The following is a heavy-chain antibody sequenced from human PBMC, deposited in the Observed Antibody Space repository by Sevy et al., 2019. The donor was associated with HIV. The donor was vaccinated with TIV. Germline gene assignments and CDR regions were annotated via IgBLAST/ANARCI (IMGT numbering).Heavy chain of an antibody. CDR2: IRQDGSEK. D-gene: IGHD3-10*01. CDR1: GFTFRNFW. J-gene: IGHJ6*02. V-gene: IGHV3-7*01. CDR3: AKSYFGSGTSYGMDL. Sequence: GGSLRLSCAVSGFTFRNFWMSWVRQAPGKGLEWVANIRQDGSEKNYLDSVRGRFTISRDNAKNSLFLQLNSLRADDTAIYYCAKSYFGSGTSYGMDLWGRGTTVTVSS.